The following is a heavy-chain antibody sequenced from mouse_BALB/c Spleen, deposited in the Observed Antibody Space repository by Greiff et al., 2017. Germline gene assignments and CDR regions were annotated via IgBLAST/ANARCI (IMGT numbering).Heavy chain of an antibody. Sequence: EVKLVESGGGLVKPGGSLKLSCAASGFTFSSYAMSWVRQTPEKRLEWVATISSGGSYTYYPDSVKGRFTISRDNAKNTLYLQMSSLRSEDTAMYYCARHGITTATGFDDWGQGTTLTVSS. D-gene: IGHD1-2*01. V-gene: IGHV5-9-3*01. J-gene: IGHJ2*01. CDR3: ARHGITTATGFDD. CDR1: GFTFSSYA. CDR2: ISSGGSYT.